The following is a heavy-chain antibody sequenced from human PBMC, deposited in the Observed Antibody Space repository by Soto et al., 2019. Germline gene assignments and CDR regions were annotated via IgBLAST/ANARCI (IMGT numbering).Heavy chain of an antibody. CDR1: GVTFSSYG. CDR2: IWYDGSNK. Sequence: QVQLVESGGGVVQPGRSLRLSCAASGVTFSSYGMHWVRQAPGKGLEWVAVIWYDGSNKYYADSVKGRFTISRDNSKNTLYLQMNSLRAEDTAVYYCAREGRSGARRYFDYWGQGTLVTVSS. V-gene: IGHV3-33*01. D-gene: IGHD1-26*01. J-gene: IGHJ4*02. CDR3: AREGRSGARRYFDY.